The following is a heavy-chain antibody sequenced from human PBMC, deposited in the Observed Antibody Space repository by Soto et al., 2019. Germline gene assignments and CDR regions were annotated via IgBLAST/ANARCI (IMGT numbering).Heavy chain of an antibody. D-gene: IGHD2-8*01. CDR3: MRSHGAY. CDR1: GGSVSSGPYH. J-gene: IGHJ4*02. CDR2: ISYSGTA. Sequence: QVQLQESGPGLVKTSETLSLTCTVSGGSVSSGPYHWNWVRQPPGKGLEWIGHISYSGTANYNPSLRGRVIMATDTSMNQFSLRLTSVTAADTAAYYCMRSHGAYWCQGALVTVSP. V-gene: IGHV4-61*01.